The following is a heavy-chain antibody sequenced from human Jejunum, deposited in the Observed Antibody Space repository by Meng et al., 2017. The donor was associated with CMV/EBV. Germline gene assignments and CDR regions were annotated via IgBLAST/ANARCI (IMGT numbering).Heavy chain of an antibody. Sequence: QVQLQESGPGLVKPSETLSLTCTVSGDSISNYYWGWMRQPAGKGLEWIGRIYTTGNTDYNPSLKSRITISVDKSKNQFSLKLSSVTAADTAVYYCARADKVRFDYWGQGTLVTVSS. J-gene: IGHJ4*02. CDR1: GDSISNYY. V-gene: IGHV4-4*07. CDR2: IYTTGNT. CDR3: ARADKVRFDY.